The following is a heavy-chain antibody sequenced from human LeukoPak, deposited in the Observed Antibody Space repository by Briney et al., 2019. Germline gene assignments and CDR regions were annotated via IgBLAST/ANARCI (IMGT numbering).Heavy chain of an antibody. V-gene: IGHV3-48*03. CDR3: ATDSSGFSY. J-gene: IGHJ4*02. CDR1: GLPFSHYD. CDR2: ISSGGYTI. Sequence: PGGSLRLSCAVSGLPFSHYDMNWVRQAPGKGLEWVSSISSGGYTIKYHDSVRGRFIVSRDNANNSLYLQMNSLRGDDTASYYCATDSSGFSYWGQGILVAVSS. D-gene: IGHD3-22*01.